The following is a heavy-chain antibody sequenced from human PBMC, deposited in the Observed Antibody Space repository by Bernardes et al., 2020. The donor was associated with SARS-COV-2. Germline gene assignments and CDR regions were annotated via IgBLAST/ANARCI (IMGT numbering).Heavy chain of an antibody. J-gene: IGHJ4*02. CDR2: ISGCGDST. CDR3: ARYFWMCTGGTCYQHYLHY. D-gene: IGHD2-15*01. Sequence: GGSLRLSCAASGFTSNNYAMGWVRQAPGKVLEWVSSISGCGDSTYYTDSVKGRFTISRDNSKNTVFLQLHSLRVEDTAVYYCARYFWMCTGGTCYQHYLHYWGQGTLVTVSS. CDR1: GFTSNNYA. V-gene: IGHV3-23*01.